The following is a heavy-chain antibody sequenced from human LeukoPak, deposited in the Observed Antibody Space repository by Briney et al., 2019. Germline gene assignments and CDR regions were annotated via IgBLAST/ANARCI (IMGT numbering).Heavy chain of an antibody. CDR1: GFTFSDFW. D-gene: IGHD2-2*01. V-gene: IGHV3-74*01. J-gene: IGHJ6*03. CDR3: EKGAPDCSSTSCPSLGYYYYMDV. Sequence: PGGSLRLSCAASGFTFSDFWMHWVRQAPGKGLVWVSRINSGGTVTNYADSVKGRLTISRDNAKNTLYLQMNSLRAEDTAVYYCEKGAPDCSSTSCPSLGYYYYMDVWGKGTTVTVSS. CDR2: INSGGTVT.